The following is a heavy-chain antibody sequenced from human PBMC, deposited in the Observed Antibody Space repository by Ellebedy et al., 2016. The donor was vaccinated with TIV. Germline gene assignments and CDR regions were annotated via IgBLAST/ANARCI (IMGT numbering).Heavy chain of an antibody. D-gene: IGHD1-26*01. CDR2: IKTNPEGGTT. CDR3: TTGGGTFDY. Sequence: GESLKISXAASGFTFSNAWMSWVRQAPGKGLECIGRIKTNPEGGTTDYAAPVKGRFTISRDDSENALHLQMNSLKTEDTALYYCTTGGGTFDYWGHGTLVTVSS. J-gene: IGHJ4*01. V-gene: IGHV3-15*01. CDR1: GFTFSNAW.